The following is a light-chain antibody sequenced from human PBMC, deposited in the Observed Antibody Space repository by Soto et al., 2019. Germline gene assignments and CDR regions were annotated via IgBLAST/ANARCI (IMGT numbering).Light chain of an antibody. CDR3: QQYYSTPLT. CDR1: QSVLYSSNNKNQ. CDR2: WAS. Sequence: DIVMTQSPDSLAVSLGEGATINCKSSQSVLYSSNNKNQLAWYQQKPGQPPKLLIYWASTRGSGVPDRFSGSGSRTDFTLTISSLQAEDVAVYYCQQYYSTPLTFGGGTKVEIK. J-gene: IGKJ4*01. V-gene: IGKV4-1*01.